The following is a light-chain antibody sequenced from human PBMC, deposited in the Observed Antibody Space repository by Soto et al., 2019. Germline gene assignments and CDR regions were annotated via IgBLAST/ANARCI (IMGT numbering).Light chain of an antibody. CDR1: QGISSA. CDR2: DAS. Sequence: AIQLTQSPSSLSASVGDRVTITCRASQGISSALAWYQQKPGKAPKLLIYDASSLESGVPSRFSGSGSGTDFTLTISSLQPEDFATYYCQQFNNYPTWTFCQGTKVEIK. V-gene: IGKV1D-13*01. CDR3: QQFNNYPTWT. J-gene: IGKJ1*01.